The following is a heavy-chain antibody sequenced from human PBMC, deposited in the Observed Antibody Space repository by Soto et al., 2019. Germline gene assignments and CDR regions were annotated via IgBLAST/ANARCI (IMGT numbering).Heavy chain of an antibody. Sequence: EVQLLESGGGLVQPGGSLRLSCAASGFAFSRYVMTWVRLAPGKGLEWVSSISISGSNTYYADSVKGRFTISRDNSKNTQFLQMNSLRAGDTAVYYCAKDTAIDYWGQGTLVTVSS. V-gene: IGHV3-23*01. CDR1: GFAFSRYV. CDR2: ISISGSNT. D-gene: IGHD6-25*01. J-gene: IGHJ4*02. CDR3: AKDTAIDY.